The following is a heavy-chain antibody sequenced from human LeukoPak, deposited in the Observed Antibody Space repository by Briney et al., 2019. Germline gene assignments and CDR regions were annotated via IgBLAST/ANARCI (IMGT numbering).Heavy chain of an antibody. D-gene: IGHD6-13*01. V-gene: IGHV4-59*01. Sequence: SETLSLTCTVSGGSISSYYWSWIRQPPGKGLEWIGYIYYSGSTNYNPSLKSRVTISVDTSKNQFSLKLSSVTAADTAVYYCARERGGSSWHFDYWGQGTLVTVSS. J-gene: IGHJ4*02. CDR3: ARERGGSSWHFDY. CDR2: IYYSGST. CDR1: GGSISSYY.